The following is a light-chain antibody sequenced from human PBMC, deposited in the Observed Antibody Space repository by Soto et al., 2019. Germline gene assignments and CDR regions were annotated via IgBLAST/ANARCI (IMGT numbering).Light chain of an antibody. CDR3: SSSTSSNTLV. Sequence: QSVLTQPASVSESPVQSITISCAGTSSDVGGYNHVSWYQQHADKAPKLLIHEVSNRPSGVSNRFSGSKSGNTASLIISGLQADDKADYYCSSSTSSNTLVFGGGTKVTVL. CDR2: EVS. V-gene: IGLV2-14*01. J-gene: IGLJ3*02. CDR1: SSDVGGYNH.